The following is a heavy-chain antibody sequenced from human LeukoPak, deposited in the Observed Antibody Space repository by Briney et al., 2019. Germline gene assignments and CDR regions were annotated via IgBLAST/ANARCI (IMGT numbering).Heavy chain of an antibody. J-gene: IGHJ4*02. V-gene: IGHV4-59*12. Sequence: SETLSLTCTVSGGSISSYSWSWIRQPPGKGLEWIGYIYYSGSTNYNPSLKSRVTISVDTSKNQFSLKLSSVTATDTAAYYCARSSSSWYNYWGQGTLVTVSS. CDR1: GGSISSYS. CDR3: ARSSSSWYNY. CDR2: IYYSGST. D-gene: IGHD6-13*01.